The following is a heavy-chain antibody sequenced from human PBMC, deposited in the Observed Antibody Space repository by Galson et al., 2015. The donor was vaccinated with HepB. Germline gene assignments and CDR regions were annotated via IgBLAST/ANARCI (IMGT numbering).Heavy chain of an antibody. CDR1: GFTFGLYG. Sequence: SLRLSCAASGFTFGLYGMHWVRQAPGKGLEWVAIISFDGSNKYYTDSVEGRFSISRDNSKNTLYLQMNSLRVEDTAIYYCAKDSRGGNGWYSYYFDYWGQGTLVTVSS. J-gene: IGHJ4*02. D-gene: IGHD6-19*01. V-gene: IGHV3-30*18. CDR3: AKDSRGGNGWYSYYFDY. CDR2: ISFDGSNK.